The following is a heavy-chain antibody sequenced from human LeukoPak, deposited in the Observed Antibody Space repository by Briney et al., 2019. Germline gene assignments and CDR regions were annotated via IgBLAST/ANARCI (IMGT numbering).Heavy chain of an antibody. CDR3: AGVESSSWYGYYYYGMDV. CDR1: GGSISSGGYY. CDR2: IYYSGST. Sequence: PSETLSLTCTVSGGSISSGGYYWSWIRQHPGKGLEWIGYIYYSGSTYYNPSPKSRVTISVDTSKNQFSLKLSSVTAADTAVYYCAGVESSSWYGYYYYGMDVWGQGTTVTVSS. D-gene: IGHD6-13*01. J-gene: IGHJ6*02. V-gene: IGHV4-31*03.